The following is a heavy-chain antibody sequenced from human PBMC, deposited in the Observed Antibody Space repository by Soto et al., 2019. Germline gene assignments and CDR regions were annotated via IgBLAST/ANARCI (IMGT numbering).Heavy chain of an antibody. J-gene: IGHJ4*02. D-gene: IGHD6-19*01. Sequence: ASVKVSCKASGYTFTGYYMHWVRQAPGQGLEWMGWINPNSGGTNYAQKFQGWVTMTRDTSISTAYMELSRLRSDDTAVYYCARSGSGWYSAVDYWGQGNLVTVSS. CDR1: GYTFTGYY. V-gene: IGHV1-2*04. CDR3: ARSGSGWYSAVDY. CDR2: INPNSGGT.